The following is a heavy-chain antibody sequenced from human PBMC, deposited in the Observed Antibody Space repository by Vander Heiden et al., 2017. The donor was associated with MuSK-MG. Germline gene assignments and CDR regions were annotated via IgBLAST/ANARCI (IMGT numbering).Heavy chain of an antibody. Sequence: EVQLVESGGGVVRPGGSLRLSWPASGFTFDDYDMSWVRQAPGKGLEWVSGINWNGGSTGYADSVKGRFTISRDNAKKSLYLQMNSLRAEDTALYYCARAMLKGGTYGMDVWGPGATVTVSS. J-gene: IGHJ6*02. D-gene: IGHD1-26*01. CDR2: INWNGGST. V-gene: IGHV3-20*04. CDR3: ARAMLKGGTYGMDV. CDR1: GFTFDDYD.